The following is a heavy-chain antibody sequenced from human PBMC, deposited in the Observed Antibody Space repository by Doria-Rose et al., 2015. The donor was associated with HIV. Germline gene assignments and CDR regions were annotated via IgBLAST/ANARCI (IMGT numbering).Heavy chain of an antibody. CDR2: INYSGTP. CDR3: TRGVRQLVYYYYMDV. Sequence: QVQLQQWGAGLLRPSETLSLTCAVYGGSFSGYYWTWIRQPPGKGLEWTGEINYSGTPRYNPSLKSRAPISVDPSKNQFPLNLTSVTAADTAVYYCTRGVRQLVYYYYMDVWAKGTT. J-gene: IGHJ6*03. D-gene: IGHD3-10*01. V-gene: IGHV4-34*01. CDR1: GGSFSGYY.